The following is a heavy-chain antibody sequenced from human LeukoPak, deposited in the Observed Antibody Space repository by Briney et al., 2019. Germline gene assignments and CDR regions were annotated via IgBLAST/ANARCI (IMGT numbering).Heavy chain of an antibody. CDR2: ISSSSSYI. CDR3: ARDLGYCSGGSCYYYDY. D-gene: IGHD2-15*01. Sequence: GGSLRLSCAASGFTFSSYSMNWVRQAPGNGLEWVSSISSSSSYIYYADSVKGRFTISRDNARNSLYLQMNSLRAEGTAVYYCARDLGYCSGGSCYYYDYWGQGTLVTVSS. J-gene: IGHJ4*02. CDR1: GFTFSSYS. V-gene: IGHV3-21*01.